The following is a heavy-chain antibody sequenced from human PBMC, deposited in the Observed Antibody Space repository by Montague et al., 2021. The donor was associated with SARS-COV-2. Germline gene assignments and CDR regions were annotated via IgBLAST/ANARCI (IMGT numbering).Heavy chain of an antibody. V-gene: IGHV2-70*11. CDR2: XDWDDDK. CDR3: ARTYYGGRPFDY. J-gene: IGHJ4*02. D-gene: IGHD4-23*01. CDR1: GFSLSTSGIC. Sequence: PALVKPTQTLTLTCTFSGFSLSTSGICVSWIRQPPGKALEWLARXDWDDDKYYSTSLKTRLTISKDTSKSQVVLTMTNMDPVDTATCYCARTYYGGRPFDYWGQGSLVIVPS.